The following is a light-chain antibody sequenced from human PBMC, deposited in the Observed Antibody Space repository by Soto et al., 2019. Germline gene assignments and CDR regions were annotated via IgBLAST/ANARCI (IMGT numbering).Light chain of an antibody. J-gene: IGLJ1*01. CDR2: GNS. Sequence: QSVLTQPPSVSGAPGQRVTISCTGSSSNIGAGYDVHWYQQLPGTAPKLLIYGNSNRPSGVPDRFSGSKSGTSASLAITGLQAEDEADSYCQSYDSSFSRVSGTGTKVTVL. V-gene: IGLV1-40*01. CDR3: QSYDSSFSRV. CDR1: SSNIGAGYD.